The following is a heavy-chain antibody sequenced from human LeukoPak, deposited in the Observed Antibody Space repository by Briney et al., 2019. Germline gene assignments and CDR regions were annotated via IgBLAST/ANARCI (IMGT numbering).Heavy chain of an antibody. CDR3: ASSGDEALNY. J-gene: IGHJ4*02. D-gene: IGHD4-17*01. V-gene: IGHV1-2*02. CDR1: GYTFTSYG. CDR2: INPNSGDT. Sequence: ASVKVSCKASGYTFTSYGISWVRQASGQGLEWMGWINPNSGDTNYAQKFQGRVSMTRDTSISTAYMEVSRLRSDDTAMYYCASSGDEALNYWGQGTLVTVSS.